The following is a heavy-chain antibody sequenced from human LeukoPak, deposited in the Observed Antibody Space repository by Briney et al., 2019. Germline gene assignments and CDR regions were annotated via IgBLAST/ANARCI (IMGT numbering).Heavy chain of an antibody. J-gene: IGHJ4*02. Sequence: GESLKISCKGYGFNFNSYWIAWVRQMPGKGLEWMGIIYPHDSDTRYSPSFQGQVSISADMSINTAYLQWTSLKASDTAIYYCARGTIEASGTGHLDSWGQGNLVTVSS. CDR1: GFNFNSYW. CDR2: IYPHDSDT. V-gene: IGHV5-51*01. D-gene: IGHD6-13*01. CDR3: ARGTIEASGTGHLDS.